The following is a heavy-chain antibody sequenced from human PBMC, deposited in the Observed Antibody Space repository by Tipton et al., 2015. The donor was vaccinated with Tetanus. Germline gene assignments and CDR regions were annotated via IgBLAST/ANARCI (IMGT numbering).Heavy chain of an antibody. CDR2: IFPGDSES. Sequence: QLVQSGAEVKKPGESLKISCKGSGYSFTSYWIGWVRQMPGKGLEWMGIIFPGDSESRYSPSFQGQVIISVDKSISTAFLQWSSLKASDSAIYFCARRFIGSQGFDFWGQGTLVSVSS. CDR1: GYSFTSYW. V-gene: IGHV5-51*01. J-gene: IGHJ4*02. D-gene: IGHD3-10*01. CDR3: ARRFIGSQGFDF.